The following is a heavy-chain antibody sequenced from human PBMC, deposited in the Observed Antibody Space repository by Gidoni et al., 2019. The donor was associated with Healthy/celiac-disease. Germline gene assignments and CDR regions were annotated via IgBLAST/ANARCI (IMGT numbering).Heavy chain of an antibody. CDR2: SSGRGGST. CDR1: GFTFSRYA. Sequence: EVQLLESGGGLVQSGGSLRLSCSVSGFTFSRYALSWVRQVPGKGLDCVSSSSGRGGSTYYADSVKGRFTISRDNSKNTLYLQMNSLRAEDTAVYYCAKDYYYDSSEGFLDAFDIWGQGTMVTVSS. J-gene: IGHJ3*02. V-gene: IGHV3-23*01. CDR3: AKDYYYDSSEGFLDAFDI. D-gene: IGHD3-22*01.